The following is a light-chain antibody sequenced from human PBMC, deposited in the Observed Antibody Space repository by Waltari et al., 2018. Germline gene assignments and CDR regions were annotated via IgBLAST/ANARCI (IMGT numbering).Light chain of an antibody. J-gene: IGKJ1*01. CDR2: KAS. Sequence: DIHMTQSPSPLPASVGDRVTITCRASQNINSWLAWYQQKPGKAPKLLIYKASSLESGVPSRFSGSGSGTEFTLTISSLQPDDFATYYCQQHSNYWTFGQGTKVEIK. CDR1: QNINSW. V-gene: IGKV1-5*03. CDR3: QQHSNYWT.